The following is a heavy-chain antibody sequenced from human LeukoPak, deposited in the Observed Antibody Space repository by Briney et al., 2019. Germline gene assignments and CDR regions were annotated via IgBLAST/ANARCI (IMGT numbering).Heavy chain of an antibody. D-gene: IGHD1-20*01. CDR1: GFTFSSYA. V-gene: IGHV3-23*01. Sequence: HPGGSLRLSCAASGFTFSSYAMSWVRQAPGKGLEWVSAISGSGGSTYYADSVKGRFTISRDNSKNTLYLQMNSLRAEDTAVCYCASRYNWNDGYYFDYWGQGTLVTVSS. J-gene: IGHJ4*02. CDR3: ASRYNWNDGYYFDY. CDR2: ISGSGGST.